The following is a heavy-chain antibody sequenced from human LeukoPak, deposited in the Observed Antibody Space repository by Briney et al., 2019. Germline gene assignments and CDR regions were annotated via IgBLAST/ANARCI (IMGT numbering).Heavy chain of an antibody. CDR1: GFTFSSYS. CDR3: AREEYSSSIEFWAYYYYMDV. Sequence: GGSLRLSCAASGFTFSSYSMNWVRQAPGKGLEWVSYISSSSSTIYYADSVKGRFTISRDNAKNSLYLQMNSLRDEDTAVYYCAREEYSSSIEFWAYYYYMDVWGKGTTVTVSS. D-gene: IGHD6-6*01. CDR2: ISSSSSTI. J-gene: IGHJ6*03. V-gene: IGHV3-48*02.